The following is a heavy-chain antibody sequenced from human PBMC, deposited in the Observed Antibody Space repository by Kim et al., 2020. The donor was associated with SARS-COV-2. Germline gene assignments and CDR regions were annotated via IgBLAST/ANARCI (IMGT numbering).Heavy chain of an antibody. CDR2: INTNTGNP. J-gene: IGHJ4*02. V-gene: IGHV7-4-1*02. CDR1: GYTFTSYA. CDR3: ARSQKRYYYDSSGQH. Sequence: ASVKVSCKASGYTFTSYAMNWVRQAPGQGLEWMGWINTNTGNPTYAQGFTGRFVFSLDTSVSTAYLQISSLKAEDTAVYYCARSQKRYYYDSSGQHWGQGTLVTVSS. D-gene: IGHD3-22*01.